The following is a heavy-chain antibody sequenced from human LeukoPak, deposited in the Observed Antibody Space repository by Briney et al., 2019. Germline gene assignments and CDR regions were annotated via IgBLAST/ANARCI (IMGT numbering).Heavy chain of an antibody. CDR1: GGSFSGYY. D-gene: IGHD6-13*01. CDR2: IYSGGST. V-gene: IGHV3-53*01. CDR3: ARDLGSSEDY. J-gene: IGHJ4*02. Sequence: PSETLSVTCAVYGGSFSGYYWSWVRQAPGKGLEWVSVIYSGGSTYYADSVKGRFTISRDNSKNTLYLQMNSLRAEDTAVYYCARDLGSSEDYWGQGTLVTVSS.